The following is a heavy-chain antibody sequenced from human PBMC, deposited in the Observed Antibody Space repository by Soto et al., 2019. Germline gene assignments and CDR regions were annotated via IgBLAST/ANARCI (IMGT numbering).Heavy chain of an antibody. CDR3: ARRRYHRYYFDY. CDR2: IYYTGSA. V-gene: IGHV4-39*01. J-gene: IGHJ4*01. Sequence: LSLTCNVSGGSRSTSYYWGWIRQPPGKGLEWIGYIYYTGSAHYNPSLESRVTISVDTSKNQISLTLWSVTAADTAVYYCARRRYHRYYFDYWGRGTLVTVSS. CDR1: GGSRSTSYY. D-gene: IGHD2-21*01.